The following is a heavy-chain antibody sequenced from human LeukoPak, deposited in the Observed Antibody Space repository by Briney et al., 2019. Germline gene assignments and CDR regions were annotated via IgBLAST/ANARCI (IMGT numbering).Heavy chain of an antibody. Sequence: PSETLSLTCAVYGGSFSGYYWSWIRQPPGKGLEWIGEINHSGSTNYNPSLKSRVTISADTSKNQFSLKLSSVTAADTAVYYCARGGIAARPNWFDPWGQGTLVTVSS. CDR3: ARGGIAARPNWFDP. V-gene: IGHV4-34*01. CDR2: INHSGST. D-gene: IGHD6-6*01. CDR1: GGSFSGYY. J-gene: IGHJ5*02.